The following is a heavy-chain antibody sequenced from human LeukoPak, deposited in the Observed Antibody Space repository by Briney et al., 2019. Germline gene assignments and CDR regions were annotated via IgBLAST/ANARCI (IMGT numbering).Heavy chain of an antibody. CDR3: ARRAGAYSHPYDY. CDR2: ISGSSGNT. CDR1: RFAFSSYA. Sequence: GGSLRLSCAASRFAFSSYAMTWVRQAPGKGLEWVSTISGSSGNTYYADSVKGRFTISRENSKYTLYLQMNSLRAEDTAVYYCARRAGAYSHPYDYWGQGTLVTVSS. V-gene: IGHV3-23*01. J-gene: IGHJ4*02. D-gene: IGHD4/OR15-4a*01.